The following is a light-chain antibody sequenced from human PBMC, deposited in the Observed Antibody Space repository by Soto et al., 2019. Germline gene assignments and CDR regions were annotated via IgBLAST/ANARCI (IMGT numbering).Light chain of an antibody. J-gene: IGKJ1*01. Sequence: EIVFTQSPGTLCLSPGERATLSCRASQSFNSIYVAWYQQKPGQATRLLIYGASSRATGIPDRFRGSGSGTDFTRTISRMEPEDFAVYYCHQYDSWTFGQGTKVDIK. V-gene: IGKV3-20*01. CDR3: HQYDSWT. CDR1: QSFNSIY. CDR2: GAS.